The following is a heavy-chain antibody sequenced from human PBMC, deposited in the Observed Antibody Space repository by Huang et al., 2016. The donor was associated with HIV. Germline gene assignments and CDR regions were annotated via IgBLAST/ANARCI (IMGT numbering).Heavy chain of an antibody. Sequence: QVQLQESGPGLVKPSEILSLTCTVSGGSVSSGSYYWSWIRQPPGKGLEWIGYIYYSGSTNYNPCRKSRVTISVDTSKNQFSLKLSSVTAADTAVYYCARVDLLLGKYGDYEENAFDIWGQGTMVTVSS. CDR1: GGSVSSGSYY. CDR2: IYYSGST. D-gene: IGHD4-17*01. V-gene: IGHV4-61*01. CDR3: ARVDLLLGKYGDYEENAFDI. J-gene: IGHJ3*02.